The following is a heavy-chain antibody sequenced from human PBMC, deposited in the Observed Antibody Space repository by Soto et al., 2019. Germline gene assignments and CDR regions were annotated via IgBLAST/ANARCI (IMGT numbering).Heavy chain of an antibody. V-gene: IGHV1-69*13. Sequence: ASVKVSCKASGGTFSSYAISWVRQAPGQGLEWMGGIIPIFGTANYAQKFQGRVTITADESTSTAYMELSSLRSEDTAVYYCARDRVGAARPYDLDTWGQETLDTVAS. D-gene: IGHD6-6*01. CDR2: IIPIFGTA. J-gene: IGHJ5*02. CDR3: ARDRVGAARPYDLDT. CDR1: GGTFSSYA.